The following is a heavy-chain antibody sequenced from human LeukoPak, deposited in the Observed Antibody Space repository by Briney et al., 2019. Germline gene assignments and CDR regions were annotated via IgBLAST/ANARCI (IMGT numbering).Heavy chain of an antibody. D-gene: IGHD2-21*02. CDR3: AKVLAYCGRDCSDAFDI. J-gene: IGHJ3*02. Sequence: GSLRLSCAASGFPFSSYAMSWVRQAPGKGLEWVSAISGSGGSTYYADSVKGRFTISRDNSKNTLYLQMNSLRAEDTAVYYCAKVLAYCGRDCSDAFDIWGQGTMVTVSS. CDR1: GFPFSSYA. CDR2: ISGSGGST. V-gene: IGHV3-23*01.